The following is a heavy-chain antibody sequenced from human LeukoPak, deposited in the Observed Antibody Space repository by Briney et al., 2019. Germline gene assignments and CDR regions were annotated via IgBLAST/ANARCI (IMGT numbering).Heavy chain of an antibody. CDR1: GFTFSNYA. CDR3: ARGRAYLTP. Sequence: GGSLRLSCAASGFTFSNYAMTWVRQAPGKGLDWVSVISGSGGSTYYADSVKGRFTISRDNSKNSLYLQIDSLRAEDTAVYYCARGRAYLTPWGQGTLVTVSS. D-gene: IGHD3-9*01. J-gene: IGHJ4*02. V-gene: IGHV3-23*01. CDR2: ISGSGGST.